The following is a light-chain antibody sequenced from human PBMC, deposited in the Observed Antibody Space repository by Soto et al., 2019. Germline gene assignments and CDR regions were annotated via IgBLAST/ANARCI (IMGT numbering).Light chain of an antibody. J-gene: IGKJ5*01. Sequence: DIQMTQSPSSVSASGGDRVTITCRASQSIGNWLAWYQQKPGKAPKLLIYAASTLQGGVSSRFSGSGSGTDFTLTISSVQFDEFATDYCQKAKTFPLSFGQGTRL. V-gene: IGKV1-12*01. CDR1: QSIGNW. CDR2: AAS. CDR3: QKAKTFPLS.